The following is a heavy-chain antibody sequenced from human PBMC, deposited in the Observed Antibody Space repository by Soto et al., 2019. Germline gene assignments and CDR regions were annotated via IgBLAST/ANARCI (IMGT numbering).Heavy chain of an antibody. CDR2: IYHNENT. D-gene: IGHD3-10*01. V-gene: IGHV4-39*01. CDR1: GGFISSSTHF. Sequence: QLQLQESGPGLVKPSETLSLTCAVSGGFISSSTHFWAWIRQPPGKGLEWIATIYHNENTYYNPSLKSRVTIYIHTSKNQFSLRLRSVTAADTAVYFCARHGTYVSGRYFDSWGQGTLVAVSS. J-gene: IGHJ4*02. CDR3: ARHGTYVSGRYFDS.